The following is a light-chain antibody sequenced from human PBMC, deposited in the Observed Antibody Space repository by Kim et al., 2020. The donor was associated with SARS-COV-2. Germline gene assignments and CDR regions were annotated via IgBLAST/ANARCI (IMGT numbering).Light chain of an antibody. Sequence: QSVLTQPPSVFGAPGQRVTISCTGSSSNLGAGYDVNWYQQLPGTVPKLLIYANSNRPSGVPGRFSGSKSGSSASLAITGLQAEDETDYYCQSYDSSLSGYVFGTGTKVTVL. V-gene: IGLV1-40*01. J-gene: IGLJ1*01. CDR3: QSYDSSLSGYV. CDR2: ANS. CDR1: SSNLGAGYD.